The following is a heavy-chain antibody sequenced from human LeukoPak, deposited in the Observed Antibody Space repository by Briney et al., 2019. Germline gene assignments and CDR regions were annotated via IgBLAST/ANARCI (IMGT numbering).Heavy chain of an antibody. J-gene: IGHJ1*01. D-gene: IGHD3-22*01. CDR1: GFTFSRYI. V-gene: IGHV3-48*02. CDR2: ISSSSRTI. CDR3: ASHYFASRGSYAEYFQH. Sequence: PWGSLRLSCAASGFTFSRYIMNWVRQAPGKGLEWISYISSSSRTIHYADSVKGRFTISRDNAENSLDLQMNSLRDEDTAVYYCASHYFASRGSYAEYFQHWGQGALVIVSS.